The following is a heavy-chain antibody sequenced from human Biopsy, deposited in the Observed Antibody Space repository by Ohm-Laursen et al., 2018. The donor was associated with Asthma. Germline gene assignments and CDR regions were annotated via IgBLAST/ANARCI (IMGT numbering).Heavy chain of an antibody. CDR2: LIPVLGTA. Sequence: SVKVSCKVSGDSLGSFINYATSWVRQAPRQGLEWMGGLIPVLGTADYAPMFEGRVTITADESTSTAYLELTSLRFEDTAVYYCARGYSGTDRIVYYYSGMEVWGQGTTVTVSS. CDR1: GDSLGSFINYA. CDR3: ARGYSGTDRIVYYYSGMEV. D-gene: IGHD5-12*01. J-gene: IGHJ6*02. V-gene: IGHV1-69*13.